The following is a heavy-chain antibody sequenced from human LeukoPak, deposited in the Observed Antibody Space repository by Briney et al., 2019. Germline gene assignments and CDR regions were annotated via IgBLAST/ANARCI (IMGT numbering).Heavy chain of an antibody. CDR2: VNPIFGTA. J-gene: IGHJ4*02. V-gene: IGHV1-69*05. D-gene: IGHD1-26*01. Sequence: SVKVSCKASGGTFNSYDISWVRQAPGQGLEWMGGVNPIFGTANYAQKFQGRVTITTDASTSTAYMELCSLRAEDTAVYYCARDISGNYHYVDYWGQGTLVTVSS. CDR3: ARDISGNYHYVDY. CDR1: GGTFNSYD.